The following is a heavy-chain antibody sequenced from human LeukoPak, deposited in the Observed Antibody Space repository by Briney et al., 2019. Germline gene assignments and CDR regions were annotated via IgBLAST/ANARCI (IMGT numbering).Heavy chain of an antibody. CDR1: GGSISGSY. CDR3: ARLPTDSSSDHY. J-gene: IGHJ4*02. Sequence: SETLSPTCTVSGGSISGSYWSWIRQPPGKGLEWIGYIYYSGTTNYNPSLKSRVTISVDTSKNQFSLKLSSVTAADTAVYYCARLPTDSSSDHYWGQGTLVTVSS. D-gene: IGHD6-6*01. V-gene: IGHV4-59*08. CDR2: IYYSGTT.